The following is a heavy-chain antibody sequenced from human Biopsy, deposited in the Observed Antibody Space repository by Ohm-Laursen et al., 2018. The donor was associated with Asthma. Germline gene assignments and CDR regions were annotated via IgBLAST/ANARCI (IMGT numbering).Heavy chain of an antibody. CDR1: GYAFTNYY. D-gene: IGHD3-9*01. V-gene: IGHV1-2*04. Sequence: GASVKVSCKASGYAFTNYYIHWVRQAPGQGLEWMGWINPNSGVTKYAHNFQGWVTMTRDTSISAAYMELSSLTSDDTATYYCARTYYDFLTGQVKDVFGVWGQGTMVTVSS. J-gene: IGHJ3*01. CDR3: ARTYYDFLTGQVKDVFGV. CDR2: INPNSGVT.